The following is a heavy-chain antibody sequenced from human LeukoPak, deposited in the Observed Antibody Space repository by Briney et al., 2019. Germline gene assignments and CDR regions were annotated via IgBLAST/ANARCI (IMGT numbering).Heavy chain of an antibody. Sequence: GGSLRLSCAASGFTFSRFWMHWVRQAPGKGLEWVSSITSSSTYIYYADSVRGRFTISRDNAKNSLYLQMNSLRAEDTAVYFCARDPYSGNYGAYYYYYMDVWGKGTTVTISS. D-gene: IGHD1-26*01. J-gene: IGHJ6*03. CDR3: ARDPYSGNYGAYYYYYMDV. CDR2: ITSSSTYI. CDR1: GFTFSRFW. V-gene: IGHV3-21*01.